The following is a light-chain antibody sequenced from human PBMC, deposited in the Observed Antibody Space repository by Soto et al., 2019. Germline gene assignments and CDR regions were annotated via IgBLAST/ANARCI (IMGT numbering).Light chain of an antibody. V-gene: IGKV1-39*01. CDR2: ATS. J-gene: IGKJ1*01. CDR1: QSISDY. CDR3: QQSYSTPPM. Sequence: DIQMTQSPSSLSASVGDTVTITCRASQSISDYLNWYQQKPGKAPKLLIYATSSLQSGVPSRFSGNGSGTDFTLTISSLQPEDFATYYCQQSYSTPPMFGQGTNVDIK.